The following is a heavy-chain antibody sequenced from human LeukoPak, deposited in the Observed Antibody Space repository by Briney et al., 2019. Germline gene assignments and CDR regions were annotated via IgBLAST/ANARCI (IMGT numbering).Heavy chain of an antibody. CDR2: IYYSGST. CDR3: ASCHWGSDYSSFDY. V-gene: IGHV4-59*01. J-gene: IGHJ4*02. D-gene: IGHD4-17*01. Sequence: SSETLSLTCAVYGGSFSGYYWSWIRQPPGKGLEWIGYIYYSGSTNYNPSLKSRVTISVDTSKNQFSLKLSSVTAADTAVYYCASCHWGSDYSSFDYWGQGTLVTVSS. CDR1: GGSFSGYY.